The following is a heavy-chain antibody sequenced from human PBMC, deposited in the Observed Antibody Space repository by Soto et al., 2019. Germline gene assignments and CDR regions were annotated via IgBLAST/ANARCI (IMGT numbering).Heavy chain of an antibody. J-gene: IGHJ3*01. D-gene: IGHD1-1*01. Sequence: QVQLVESGGGLVKPGGSLRLSCAASGFTFSDYYMSWIRQAPGKGLEWVSDISSSGSTIYYAASVMGRFTISRDNAKYSLYLRMNSLRAEDTAVYYCERVFWRTTGAFDLWGQGTMGTVSS. V-gene: IGHV3-11*01. CDR2: ISSSGSTI. CDR1: GFTFSDYY. CDR3: ERVFWRTTGAFDL.